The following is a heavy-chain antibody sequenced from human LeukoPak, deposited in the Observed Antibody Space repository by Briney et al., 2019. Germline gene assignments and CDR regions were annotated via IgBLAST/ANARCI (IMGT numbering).Heavy chain of an antibody. CDR3: AKGGHYYDSSGYYGDY. J-gene: IGHJ4*02. CDR1: GFTFSTYA. CDR2: ISGSGGST. D-gene: IGHD3-22*01. Sequence: GGSLRLSCAASGFTFSTYAMSWVRQAPGKGLEWVSAISGSGGSTYYADSVKGRFTISRDNSKNTLYLQMNSLRAEDTAVYYCAKGGHYYDSSGYYGDYWGQGTLVTVSS. V-gene: IGHV3-23*01.